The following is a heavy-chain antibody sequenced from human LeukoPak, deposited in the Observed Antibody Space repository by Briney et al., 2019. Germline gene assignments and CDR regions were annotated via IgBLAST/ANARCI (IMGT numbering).Heavy chain of an antibody. V-gene: IGHV4-59*01. CDR2: IYYSGST. CDR1: GGSISSYY. CDR3: ARFRLGGSTSCYSVCDAFDI. D-gene: IGHD2-2*02. J-gene: IGHJ3*02. Sequence: SETLSLTCTVSGGSISSYYWSWIRQPPEKGLEWIGYIYYSGSTNYNPSPKSRVTISVDTSKNQFSLKLSSVTAADTAVYYCARFRLGGSTSCYSVCDAFDIWGQGTMVTVSS.